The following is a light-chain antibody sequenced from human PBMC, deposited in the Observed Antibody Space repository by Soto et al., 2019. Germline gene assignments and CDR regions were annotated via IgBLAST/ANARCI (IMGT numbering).Light chain of an antibody. J-gene: IGLJ2*01. CDR2: GNN. CDR1: GSSIGTNT. Sequence: QSVLTQPPSASGTPGQRVTISGSGSGSSIGTNTVNWYRQLPRTAPKFLIYGNNQRPSRVPDRFSGSKSGTSASLAIRGLRSEDEAEYYCPAWDGSLNNVLFGGWTKLTVL. V-gene: IGLV1-44*01. CDR3: PAWDGSLNNVL.